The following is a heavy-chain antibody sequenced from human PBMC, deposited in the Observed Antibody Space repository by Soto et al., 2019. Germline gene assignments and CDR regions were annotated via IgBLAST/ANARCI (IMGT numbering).Heavy chain of an antibody. V-gene: IGHV3-30*18. D-gene: IGHD6-19*01. CDR1: GFAFSTYG. Sequence: PGGSLRLSCVGSGFAFSTYGMNWVRKAPAKGLGWVELISYDGTDKYYADSVKGRFSISRDNSKQTLSLQMDSLRPEDTAVYYCAKDFGAWSDSWGQGTLVTVSS. CDR2: ISYDGTDK. J-gene: IGHJ5*02. CDR3: AKDFGAWSDS.